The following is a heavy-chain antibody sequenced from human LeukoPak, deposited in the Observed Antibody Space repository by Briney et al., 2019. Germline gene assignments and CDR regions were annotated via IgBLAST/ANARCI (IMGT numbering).Heavy chain of an antibody. CDR3: ARSRPFVVPAAKPLTGTTGRPYYYYYYMDV. Sequence: GASVKVSCKASGGTFSSYAISWVRQAPGQGLEWMGWMNPNSGNTGYAQKFQGRVTITRNTSISTAYMELSSLRSEDTAVYYCARSRPFVVPAAKPLTGTTGRPYYYYYYMDVWGKGTTVTVSS. CDR1: GGTFSSYA. CDR2: MNPNSGNT. J-gene: IGHJ6*03. V-gene: IGHV1-8*03. D-gene: IGHD2-2*02.